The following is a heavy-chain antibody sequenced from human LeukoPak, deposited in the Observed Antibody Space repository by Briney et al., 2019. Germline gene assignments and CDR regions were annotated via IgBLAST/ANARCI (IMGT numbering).Heavy chain of an antibody. V-gene: IGHV3-11*06. Sequence: PGGSLRLSCAASGFTFSDYYMSWIRQAPGKGLEWVSYISSSSSYTNYADSVKGRFTISRDNAKNSLYLQMNSLRAEDTAVYYCARDSCQYSSSWYGVNYFDYWGQGTLVTVSS. D-gene: IGHD6-13*01. CDR2: ISSSSSYT. CDR3: ARDSCQYSSSWYGVNYFDY. J-gene: IGHJ4*02. CDR1: GFTFSDYY.